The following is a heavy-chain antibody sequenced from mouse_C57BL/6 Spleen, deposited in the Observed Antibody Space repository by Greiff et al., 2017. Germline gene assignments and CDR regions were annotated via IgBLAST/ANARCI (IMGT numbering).Heavy chain of an antibody. J-gene: IGHJ2*01. CDR2: IDPSDSYT. V-gene: IGHV1-59*01. Sequence: VQLQQPGAELVRPGTSVKLSCKASGYTFTSYWMHWVKQRPGQGLEWIGVIDPSDSYTNYNQKFKGKATLTVDTSSSTAYMQLSSLTSEDSAVYYCARRGSYGSSYFDYWGQGTTLTVSS. D-gene: IGHD1-1*01. CDR1: GYTFTSYW. CDR3: ARRGSYGSSYFDY.